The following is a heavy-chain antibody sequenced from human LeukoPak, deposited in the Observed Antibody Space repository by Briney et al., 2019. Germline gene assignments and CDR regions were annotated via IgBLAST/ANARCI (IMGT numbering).Heavy chain of an antibody. Sequence: ASVKVSGKASGYTFINYYMHWVRQAPGQGLEWMGWISAYNGNTNYAQKLQGRVTMTTDTSTSTAYMELRSLRSDDTAVYYCAREGGDSSGYYFQYWGQGTLVTVSS. D-gene: IGHD3-22*01. V-gene: IGHV1-18*04. J-gene: IGHJ1*01. CDR3: AREGGDSSGYYFQY. CDR1: GYTFINYY. CDR2: ISAYNGNT.